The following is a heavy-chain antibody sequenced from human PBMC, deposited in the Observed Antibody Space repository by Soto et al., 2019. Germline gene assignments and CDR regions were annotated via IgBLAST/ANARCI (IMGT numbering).Heavy chain of an antibody. CDR2: IYTSASI. D-gene: IGHD6-19*01. J-gene: IGHJ6*02. CDR3: ARGREAGYNFYYGMDV. CDR1: GADINTYS. V-gene: IGHV4-4*07. Sequence: SETLSLTCSVSGADINTYSWTWIRQPAGKGLEWIGRIYTSASINYNPSLKGRVTLSVDTSTNQVSLRLASVTAADTAIYYCARGREAGYNFYYGMDVWGQGTTVTVSS.